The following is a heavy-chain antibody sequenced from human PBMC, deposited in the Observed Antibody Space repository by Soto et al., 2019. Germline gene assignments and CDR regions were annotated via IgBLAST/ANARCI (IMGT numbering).Heavy chain of an antibody. CDR2: IYSGGST. J-gene: IGHJ5*02. Sequence: GGSLRLSCAASGFTFSSYAMHWVRQAPGKGLEWVSVIYSGGSTYYADSVKGRFTISRDNSKNTLYLQMNSLRAEDTAVYYCARSVAARRGEDWFDPWGQGTLVTVSS. D-gene: IGHD6-6*01. V-gene: IGHV3-53*01. CDR3: ARSVAARRGEDWFDP. CDR1: GFTFSSYA.